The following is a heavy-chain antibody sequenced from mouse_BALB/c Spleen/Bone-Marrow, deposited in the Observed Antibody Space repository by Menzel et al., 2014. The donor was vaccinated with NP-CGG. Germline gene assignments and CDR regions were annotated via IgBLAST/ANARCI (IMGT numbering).Heavy chain of an antibody. CDR1: GFNIKDTY. J-gene: IGHJ4*01. V-gene: IGHV14-3*02. Sequence: EVQLAESGAELVKPGASVKLSCIASGFNIKDTYMHWVKQRPEQGLEWIGRIDPANGNTKYDPKFQGKATITADTSSNTAYLQLSSLTSEDTAVYYCARYYYAMDYWGQGTSVTVPS. CDR2: IDPANGNT. CDR3: ARYYYAMDY.